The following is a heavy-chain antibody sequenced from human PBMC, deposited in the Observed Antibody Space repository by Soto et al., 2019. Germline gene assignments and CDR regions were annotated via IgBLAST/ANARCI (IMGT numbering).Heavy chain of an antibody. CDR3: ARGKTDSTSCLDV. J-gene: IGHJ6*02. CDR2: IYSSGST. CDR1: TGSINGYY. V-gene: IGHV4-59*01. D-gene: IGHD2-2*01. Sequence: SETLSLTCRVSTGSINGYYWNWIRQSPGKGLEWIAFIYSSGSTDYNPSLKSRATISVDRSKNQVSLKLTSVTAADTAVYYCARGKTDSTSCLDVWGQGTTVTVSS.